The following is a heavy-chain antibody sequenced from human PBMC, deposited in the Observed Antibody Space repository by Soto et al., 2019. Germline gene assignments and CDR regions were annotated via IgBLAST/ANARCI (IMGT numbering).Heavy chain of an antibody. Sequence: QVQLVQSGAEVQKPGASVKVSCKVSGYTLTELSMHWVRQAPGKGLEWMGGFDPEDGETIYAQKFQGRVTMTEDTSTDTAYMELSSLRSEDTAVYYCATDLGRVVVVPAAKEGGLGGYWGQGTLVTVSS. D-gene: IGHD2-2*01. CDR1: GYTLTELS. J-gene: IGHJ4*02. V-gene: IGHV1-24*01. CDR3: ATDLGRVVVVPAAKEGGLGGY. CDR2: FDPEDGET.